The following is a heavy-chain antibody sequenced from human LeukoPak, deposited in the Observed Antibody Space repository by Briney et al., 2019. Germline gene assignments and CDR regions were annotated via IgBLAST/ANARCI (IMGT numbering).Heavy chain of an antibody. CDR3: ASLALVGSPSAFDI. D-gene: IGHD1-26*01. CDR1: GGSISSGSYY. J-gene: IGHJ3*02. V-gene: IGHV4-61*02. Sequence: SQTLSLTCTVSGGSISSGSYYWSWIRQPAGKGLEWIGRIYTSGSTNYNPSLKSRVTISVDTSKNQFSLKLSSVTAADTAVYYCASLALVGSPSAFDIWGQGTMVTVSS. CDR2: IYTSGST.